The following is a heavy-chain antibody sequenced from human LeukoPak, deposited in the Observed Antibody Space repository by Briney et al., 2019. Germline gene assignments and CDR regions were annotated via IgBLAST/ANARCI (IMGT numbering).Heavy chain of an antibody. CDR1: GFTVSSNY. D-gene: IGHD6-13*01. V-gene: IGHV3-53*01. CDR3: ARGVRGQQLDDAFDI. J-gene: IGHJ3*02. Sequence: PGGSLRLSCAASGFTVSSNYMSWVRQAPGKGLEWVSVIYSGGSTYYADSVKGRFTISRDNSKNTLYLQMNSLRAEDTAVYYCARGVRGQQLDDAFDIWGQGTMVTVSS. CDR2: IYSGGST.